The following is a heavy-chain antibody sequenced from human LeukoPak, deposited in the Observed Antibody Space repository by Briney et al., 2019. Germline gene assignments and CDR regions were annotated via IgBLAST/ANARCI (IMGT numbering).Heavy chain of an antibody. D-gene: IGHD2-2*01. CDR2: ISGSGGST. CDR3: AKEGCSSTSCYVVY. Sequence: GGSLRLSCAVSGFTFSSYSMNWVRQAPGKGLEWVSAISGSGGSTYYADSVKGRFTISRDNSKNTLYLQMNSLRAEDTAVYYCAKEGCSSTSCYVVYWGQGTLVTVSS. V-gene: IGHV3-23*01. CDR1: GFTFSSYS. J-gene: IGHJ4*02.